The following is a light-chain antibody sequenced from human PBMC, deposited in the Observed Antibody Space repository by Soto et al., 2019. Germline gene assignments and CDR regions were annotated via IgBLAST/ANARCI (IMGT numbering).Light chain of an antibody. Sequence: QSVLTQPPSVSGAPGQRVTISCTGSSSNIGAGYDVHWYQQLPGTAPQLLIYGNNNRPSGVPDRFSGSKSGTSASLAITGLQADDEADYYCQSYDSSLSGSGVFGGGTKLTVL. CDR3: QSYDSSLSGSGV. J-gene: IGLJ3*02. CDR2: GNN. CDR1: SSNIGAGYD. V-gene: IGLV1-40*01.